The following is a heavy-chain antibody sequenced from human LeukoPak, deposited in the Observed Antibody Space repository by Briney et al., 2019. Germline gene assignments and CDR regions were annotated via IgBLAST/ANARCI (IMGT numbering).Heavy chain of an antibody. CDR3: ARLYYDSSGYYQICYFDY. D-gene: IGHD3-22*01. CDR2: IYYSGST. V-gene: IGHV4-39*01. J-gene: IGHJ4*02. Sequence: SETLSLTCTVSGGSISSSSYYWGWIRQPPGKGLEWIGSIYYSGSTYYNPSLKSRVTISEDTSKNQFSLNLSSVTAADTAVYYCARLYYDSSGYYQICYFDYWGQGTLVTVSS. CDR1: GGSISSSSYY.